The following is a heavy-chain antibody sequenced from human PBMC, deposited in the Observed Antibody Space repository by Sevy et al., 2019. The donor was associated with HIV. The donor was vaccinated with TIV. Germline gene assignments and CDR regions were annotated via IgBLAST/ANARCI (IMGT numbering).Heavy chain of an antibody. CDR3: AKEIGSSGGDLYYYGMDV. CDR1: GFIFTTYG. CDR2: VSYDGSNK. J-gene: IGHJ6*02. V-gene: IGHV3-30*18. D-gene: IGHD6-19*01. Sequence: GGSPRLSCAASGFIFTTYGMHWVRQAPGKGLEWVAIVSYDGSNKFYADSVKGRFTISRDNSKNTLYLQMNSLRTEDTAEYYCAKEIGSSGGDLYYYGMDVWGQGTTVTVSS.